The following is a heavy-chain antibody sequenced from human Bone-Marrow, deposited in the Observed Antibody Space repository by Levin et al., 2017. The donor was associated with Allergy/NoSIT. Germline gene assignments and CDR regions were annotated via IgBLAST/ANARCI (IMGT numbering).Heavy chain of an antibody. J-gene: IGHJ4*02. V-gene: IGHV3-23*01. D-gene: IGHD4-11*01. CDR3: AKGEYSNAIDY. CDR2: ISSGGGTT. CDR1: GFTFTTYT. Sequence: PGGSLRLSCAASGFTFTTYTMNWVRQAPGKGLEWVSGISSGGGTTYYADSVKGRFTISRDNSKNTLYVQMKSLRAEDTGVYYCAKGEYSNAIDYWGQGTLVTVSS.